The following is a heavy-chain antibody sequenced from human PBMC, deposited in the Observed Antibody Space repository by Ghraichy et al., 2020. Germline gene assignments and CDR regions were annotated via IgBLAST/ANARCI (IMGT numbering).Heavy chain of an antibody. J-gene: IGHJ4*02. V-gene: IGHV4-4*07. CDR1: GGYMSDDY. CDR2: IYTTGGT. Sequence: SLTCTVSGGYMSDDYWSWIRQPAGKGLEWLGRIYTTGGTDYNPSLKSRVTISIDKSKNQFSLRLSSVTVAATAVYYSAGDHDRAGGQGTLVTVAS. CDR3: AGDHDRA.